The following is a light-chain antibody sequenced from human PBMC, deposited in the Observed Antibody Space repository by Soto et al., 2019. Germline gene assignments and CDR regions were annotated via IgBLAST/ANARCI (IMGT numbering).Light chain of an antibody. CDR1: SSNIGAGYD. CDR3: QSYDSSLSVLYV. J-gene: IGLJ1*01. V-gene: IGLV1-40*01. CDR2: GNS. Sequence: QSVLTQPPSVSGAPGQRVTISCTGSSSNIGAGYDVHWYQQLPGTAPKLLISGNSNRPSGVPDRFSGSKSGTSASLAITGLQPEHEADYYCQSYDSSLSVLYVFGTGTKVTVL.